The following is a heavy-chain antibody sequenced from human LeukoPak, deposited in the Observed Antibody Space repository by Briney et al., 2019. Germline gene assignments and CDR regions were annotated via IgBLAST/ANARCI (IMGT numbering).Heavy chain of an antibody. Sequence: GSLRLSCAASGFTFSSYSMNWVRQAPGKGLEWVSSISSSSSYIYYADSVKGRFTISRDNAKNSLYLQMNSLRAEDTAVYYCARAEYQLHNFDYWGQGTLVTVSS. J-gene: IGHJ4*02. CDR1: GFTFSSYS. CDR3: ARAEYQLHNFDY. V-gene: IGHV3-21*01. CDR2: ISSSSSYI. D-gene: IGHD2-2*01.